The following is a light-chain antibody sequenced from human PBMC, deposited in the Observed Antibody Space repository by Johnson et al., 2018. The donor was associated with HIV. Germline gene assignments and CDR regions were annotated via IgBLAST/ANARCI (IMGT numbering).Light chain of an antibody. CDR2: EKN. Sequence: QSVLTQPPSVSAAPGQKVTISCSGSSSNIGNNYVSWYQQLPGTAPKLLIYEKNKRPSGIPDRFSGSKSGTSATLGLTGLQTGDEADYYSGTCADSLNFVFGTGTKVTVL. CDR3: GTCADSLNFV. CDR1: SSNIGNNY. J-gene: IGLJ1*01. V-gene: IGLV1-51*01.